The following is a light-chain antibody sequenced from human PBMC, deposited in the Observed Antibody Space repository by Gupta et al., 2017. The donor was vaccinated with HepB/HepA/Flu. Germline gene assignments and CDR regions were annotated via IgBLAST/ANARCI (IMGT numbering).Light chain of an antibody. J-gene: IGKJ3*01. Sequence: EIALTQFPATPPFSPGERATLSCRASQSVSSYLAWYRQKPGQDPRLLIYDASNRATGIPARFSGSGSGTDFALTISSLEPEDFAVYFCQQRSNWPPRFTFGPGTKVDIK. V-gene: IGKV3-11*01. CDR2: DAS. CDR3: QQRSNWPPRFT. CDR1: QSVSSY.